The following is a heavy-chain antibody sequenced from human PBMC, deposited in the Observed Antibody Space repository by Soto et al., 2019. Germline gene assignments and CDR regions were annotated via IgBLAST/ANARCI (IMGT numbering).Heavy chain of an antibody. CDR3: ARGNYHDSSGPFSDAFDI. CDR1: GFTFSNYA. V-gene: IGHV3-7*04. CDR2: VKQDGSEK. Sequence: PGGSLRLSCEASGFTFSNYAMSWVRQAPGKGLEWVANVKQDGSEKYYVDSVKGRFTMSRDNAKNSVYLQMSSLRVEDTAVYYCARGNYHDSSGPFSDAFDIWGQGTMVTVSS. D-gene: IGHD3-22*01. J-gene: IGHJ3*02.